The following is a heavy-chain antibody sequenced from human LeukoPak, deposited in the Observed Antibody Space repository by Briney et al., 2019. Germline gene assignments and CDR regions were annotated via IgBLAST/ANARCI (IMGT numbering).Heavy chain of an antibody. V-gene: IGHV3-9*01. J-gene: IGHJ4*02. D-gene: IGHD1-26*01. CDR2: ISWNSGSI. CDR1: GLTFDDYA. CDR3: AKDRYSGSYHYSGYYFDY. Sequence: PGGSLRLSCAASGLTFDDYAMHWVRQAPGKGLEWVSGISWNSGSIGYADSVKGRFTISRDNAKNSLYLQMNSLRAEDTALYYCAKDRYSGSYHYSGYYFDYWGQGTLVTVSS.